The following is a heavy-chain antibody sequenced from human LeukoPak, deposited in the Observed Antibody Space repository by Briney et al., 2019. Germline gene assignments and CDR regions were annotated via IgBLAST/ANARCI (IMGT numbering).Heavy chain of an antibody. J-gene: IGHJ4*02. CDR2: ISSSSSYI. D-gene: IGHD2-2*02. CDR1: GFTFSSYS. Sequence: KPGGSLRLSCAASGFTFSSYSMNWVRQAPGKGLEWVSSISSSSSYIYYADSVKGRFTISRDNAKNSLYLQMNSLRAEDTAVYYCARDLTLGYCSSTSCYTGVYWGQGTLVTVSS. CDR3: ARDLTLGYCSSTSCYTGVY. V-gene: IGHV3-21*01.